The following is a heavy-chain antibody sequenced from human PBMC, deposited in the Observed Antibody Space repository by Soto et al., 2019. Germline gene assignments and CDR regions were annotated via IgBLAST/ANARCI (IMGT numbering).Heavy chain of an antibody. CDR1: GGTFSSYT. D-gene: IGHD1-1*01. V-gene: IGHV1-69*02. J-gene: IGHJ5*02. CDR3: AHKMHAGWFDP. Sequence: QVQLVQSGAEVKKPGSSVKVSCKASGGTFSSYTISWVRQAPGQGLEWMGRIIPILGIANDAQKFQGRVTITADKSTSTAYMELSSMRSEDTAVYYCAHKMHAGWFDPWGQGTLVTVSS. CDR2: IIPILGIA.